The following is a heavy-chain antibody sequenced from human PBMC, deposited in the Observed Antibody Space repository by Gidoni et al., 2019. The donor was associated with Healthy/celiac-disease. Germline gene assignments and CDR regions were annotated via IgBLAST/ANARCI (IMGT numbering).Heavy chain of an antibody. Sequence: QLQLQESGPGLVKPSETLSLTCTVSGGPISGSSYYWGWIRQPPGKGLEWIGSIYYSGSTYYNPSLKSRVTISVDTSKNQFSLKLSSVTAADTAVYYCARHEVPAVAVTPFDYWGQGTLVTVSS. CDR3: ARHEVPAVAVTPFDY. CDR2: IYYSGST. V-gene: IGHV4-39*01. J-gene: IGHJ4*02. D-gene: IGHD6-19*01. CDR1: GGPISGSSYY.